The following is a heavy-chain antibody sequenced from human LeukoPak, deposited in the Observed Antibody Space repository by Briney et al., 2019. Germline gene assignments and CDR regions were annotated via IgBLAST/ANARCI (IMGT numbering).Heavy chain of an antibody. Sequence: SGGSLRLPCTASGFTFRNYYMSWIRQAPGKGLEWVSYISSSGNTIYYADSVKGRFTISRDNSKNTVYLQMNSLRAEDSAVYYCAKEGVLVPTANSLYYFDYWGQGTLVPVSS. CDR3: AKEGVLVPTANSLYYFDY. J-gene: IGHJ4*02. CDR2: ISSSGNTI. CDR1: GFTFRNYY. V-gene: IGHV3-11*04. D-gene: IGHD2-2*01.